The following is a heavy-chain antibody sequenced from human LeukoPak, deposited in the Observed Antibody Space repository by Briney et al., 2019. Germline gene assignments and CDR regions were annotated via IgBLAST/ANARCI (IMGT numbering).Heavy chain of an antibody. CDR3: AKVGSGTYERGPFDY. CDR2: ISGSGGST. J-gene: IGHJ4*02. D-gene: IGHD3-10*01. V-gene: IGHV3-23*01. Sequence: GGSLRLSCAASEVTFSSYAMSWVRQAPGKGLEWVSGISGSGGSTYYADSVKGRFTISRDDSKNTLYLQITGLGAEDTAVYYCAKVGSGTYERGPFDYWGRGTLVTVSS. CDR1: EVTFSSYA.